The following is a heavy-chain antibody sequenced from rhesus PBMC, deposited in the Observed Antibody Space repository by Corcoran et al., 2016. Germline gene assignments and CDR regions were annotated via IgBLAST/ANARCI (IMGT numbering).Heavy chain of an antibody. CDR1: GASISGSYY. Sequence: QVQLQESGPGLVTPSETLSLTCAVSGASISGSYYWRWIPQPHGKGLEWIGGIYGSGGSNYLNPSLKSRVTLSVDTSKNQFSLNLSSVTAADTAVYYCASALNWYFDLWGPGTPITISS. V-gene: IGHV4S14*01. CDR3: ASALNWYFDL. J-gene: IGHJ2*01. CDR2: IYGSGGSN.